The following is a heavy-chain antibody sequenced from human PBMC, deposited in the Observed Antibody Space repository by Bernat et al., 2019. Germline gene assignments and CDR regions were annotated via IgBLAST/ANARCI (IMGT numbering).Heavy chain of an antibody. CDR3: ARDLCAYGDGYNNNWFDP. J-gene: IGHJ5*02. D-gene: IGHD5-12*01. V-gene: IGHV3-48*01. CDR1: GFTFSSYS. CDR2: ISSSSSTI. Sequence: EVQLVESGGGLVQPGGSLRLSCAASGFTFSSYSMNWVRQAPGKGLEWVSYISSSSSTIYYADSVKGRFTISRDNAKNSLYLQMNSLRAEDTAVYYCARDLCAYGDGYNNNWFDPWGQGTLVTVSS.